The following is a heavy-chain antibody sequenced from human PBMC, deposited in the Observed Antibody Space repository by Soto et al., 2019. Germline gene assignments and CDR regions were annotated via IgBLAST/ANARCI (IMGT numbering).Heavy chain of an antibody. CDR2: IKPISDIT. J-gene: IGHJ5*02. D-gene: IGHD2-2*02. V-gene: IGHV1-69*13. Sequence: SVKVSCKASGDTFGRFTINWVRQAPGQGLEWMGGIKPISDITNYAQRFQGRVTFTADASTSTVYLELSSLRSEDTAMYSCARDTYTIPKLIGVWFDTWGQGTLVTVSS. CDR3: ARDTYTIPKLIGVWFDT. CDR1: GDTFGRFT.